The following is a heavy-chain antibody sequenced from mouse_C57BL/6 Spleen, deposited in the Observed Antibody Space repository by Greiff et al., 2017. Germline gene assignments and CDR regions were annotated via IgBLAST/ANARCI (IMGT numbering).Heavy chain of an antibody. J-gene: IGHJ2*01. Sequence: EVQLQQSGAELVRPGASVKLSCTASGFNIKDDYMHWVKQRPEQGLEWIGWIDPENGDTEYASKFQGKATITADTSSNTAYLQLSSLTSEDTAVYYCTTGYYGSSPDYWGQGTTLTVSS. D-gene: IGHD1-1*01. CDR2: IDPENGDT. CDR1: GFNIKDDY. CDR3: TTGYYGSSPDY. V-gene: IGHV14-4*01.